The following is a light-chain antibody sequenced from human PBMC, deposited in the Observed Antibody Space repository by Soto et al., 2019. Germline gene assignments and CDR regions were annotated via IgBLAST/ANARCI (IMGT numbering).Light chain of an antibody. V-gene: IGLV2-23*01. Sequence: QAALTQPASVSGSPGQSITISCTGTSSDVGTYNLVSWYQQHPGKAPKLMIYEGSKRPSGVSNRFSGSKSGNKASLTISGLQAEDEADYYCCSYASSTTVVFGGGTKLTV. CDR2: EGS. J-gene: IGLJ3*02. CDR1: SSDVGTYNL. CDR3: CSYASSTTVV.